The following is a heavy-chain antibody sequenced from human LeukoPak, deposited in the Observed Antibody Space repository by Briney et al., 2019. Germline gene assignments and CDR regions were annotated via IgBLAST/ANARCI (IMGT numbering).Heavy chain of an antibody. D-gene: IGHD5-12*01. Sequence: KTGGSLRLSCAASGFTFSSYSMNWVRQAPGKGLEWVSSISSSSSYIYYADSVKGRFTISRDNAKNSLYLQMNSLRAEDTAVYYCCSGDIVATRNDHWGQGTLVTVSS. V-gene: IGHV3-21*01. CDR2: ISSSSSYI. CDR1: GFTFSSYS. J-gene: IGHJ5*02. CDR3: CSGDIVATRNDH.